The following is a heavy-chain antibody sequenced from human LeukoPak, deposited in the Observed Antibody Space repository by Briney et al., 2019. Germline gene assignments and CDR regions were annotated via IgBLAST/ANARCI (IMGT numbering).Heavy chain of an antibody. D-gene: IGHD2-15*01. CDR2: IWYDGHNK. Sequence: GGSLRLSCVASGFTFSKYGMHWVRQAPGKGLEWLAIIWYDGHNKYYADSVKGRFTISRDNSKNTLFLEMTDLRAEDTAVYYCAREWGLVAVAGGPGYWGQGALVTVSS. CDR3: AREWGLVAVAGGPGY. CDR1: GFTFSKYG. V-gene: IGHV3-33*01. J-gene: IGHJ4*02.